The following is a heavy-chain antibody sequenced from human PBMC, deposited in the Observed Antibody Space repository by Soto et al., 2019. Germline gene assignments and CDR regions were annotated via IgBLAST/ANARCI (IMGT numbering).Heavy chain of an antibody. V-gene: IGHV5-10-1*01. CDR2: IDPSDSYT. CDR1: GYSFTSYW. Sequence: GESLKISCKGSGYSFTSYWISWVRQMPGKGLEWMGRIDPSDSYTNYSPSFQGHVTISADKSISTAYLQWSSLKASDTAMYYCASNDIVVVTAAINYYGMDVWGQGTTVTVSS. J-gene: IGHJ6*02. D-gene: IGHD2-2*01. CDR3: ASNDIVVVTAAINYYGMDV.